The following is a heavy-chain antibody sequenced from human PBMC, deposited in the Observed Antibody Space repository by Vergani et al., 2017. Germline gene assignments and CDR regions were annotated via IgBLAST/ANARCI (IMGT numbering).Heavy chain of an antibody. Sequence: QVQLHQWGAGVVKPSGTLSLTCPVFGESFSSSYWSWIRQPPGKGLECIGEINNDGHTNYNPSLESRVTVSRETPKNQFSLNLMSVTAADTAMYYVAVRPRVNLVGGEIVTKRTFDYLSQGSLVTVSS. J-gene: IGHJ4*02. CDR3: AVRPRVNLVGGEIVTKRTFDY. V-gene: IGHV4-34*01. CDR2: INNDGHT. CDR1: GESFSSSY. D-gene: IGHD3-10*01.